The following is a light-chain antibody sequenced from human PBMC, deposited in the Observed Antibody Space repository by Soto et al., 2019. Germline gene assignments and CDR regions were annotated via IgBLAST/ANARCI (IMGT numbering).Light chain of an antibody. V-gene: IGKV3-15*01. CDR3: QQYNNWPFT. CDR1: QSVSSN. J-gene: IGKJ3*01. Sequence: EIVMTQSPATLSVSPGERATLSCRASQSVSSNLAWYQQKPGQAPRLLIYDASTRATSIPARFSASGSGTEFTLIISSLQSEDFAVYYCQQYNNWPFTFGPGTKVDIK. CDR2: DAS.